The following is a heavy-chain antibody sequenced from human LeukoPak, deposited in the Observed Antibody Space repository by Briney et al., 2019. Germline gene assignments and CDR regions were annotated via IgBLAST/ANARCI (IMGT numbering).Heavy chain of an antibody. J-gene: IGHJ4*02. D-gene: IGHD1-26*01. Sequence: GGSLRLSCAASGFTFSSYAMSWVRRAPGKGLEWVSSISGSGRNTYHADSVKGRFTIPRDNSRNTLYLQMNSLRAEDAAVYYCAKIGSAANTDYWGQGTLVTVSS. CDR1: GFTFSSYA. CDR3: AKIGSAANTDY. CDR2: ISGSGRNT. V-gene: IGHV3-23*01.